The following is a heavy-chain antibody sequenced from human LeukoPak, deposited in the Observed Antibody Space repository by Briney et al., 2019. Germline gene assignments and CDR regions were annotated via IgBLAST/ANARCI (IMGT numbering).Heavy chain of an antibody. V-gene: IGHV1-69*04. CDR2: IIPILGIA. CDR3: ARESGGDFYYYYGMDV. Sequence: SVKVSCKASGGTFSSYAISWVRQAPRQGLEWMGRIIPILGIANYAQKFQGRVTITADKSTSTAYMELSSLRSEDTAVYYCARESGGDFYYYYGMDVWGQGTTVTVSS. D-gene: IGHD2-21*02. CDR1: GGTFSSYA. J-gene: IGHJ6*02.